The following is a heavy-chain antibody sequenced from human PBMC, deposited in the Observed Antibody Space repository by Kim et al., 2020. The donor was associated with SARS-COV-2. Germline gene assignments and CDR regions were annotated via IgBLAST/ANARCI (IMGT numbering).Heavy chain of an antibody. V-gene: IGHV3-74*01. D-gene: IGHD3-9*01. Sequence: GGSLRLSCAASGFTFSSYWMHWVRQAPGKGLVWVSRINSDGSSTSYADSVKGRFTISRDNAKNTLYLQMNSLRAEDTAVYYCARDPVLRYFDWLGDSYYYCYGMDVWGQGTTVTVSS. J-gene: IGHJ6*02. CDR3: ARDPVLRYFDWLGDSYYYCYGMDV. CDR1: GFTFSSYW. CDR2: INSDGSST.